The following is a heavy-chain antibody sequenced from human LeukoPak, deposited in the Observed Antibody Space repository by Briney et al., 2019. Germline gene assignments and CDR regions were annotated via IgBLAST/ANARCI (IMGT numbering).Heavy chain of an antibody. CDR1: GGSISSYY. D-gene: IGHD4-23*01. CDR2: IYYRGST. Sequence: PSETLSLTCTVSGGSISSYYWSWIRQPPGKGLEWIGYIYYRGSTNYNPSLKSRVTISVGTSKNQFSLKLSSVTAADTAVYYCARDYGGKSDYWGQGTLVTVSS. CDR3: ARDYGGKSDY. V-gene: IGHV4-59*01. J-gene: IGHJ4*02.